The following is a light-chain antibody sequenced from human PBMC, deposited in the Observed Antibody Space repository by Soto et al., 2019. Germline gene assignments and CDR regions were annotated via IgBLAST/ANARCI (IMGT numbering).Light chain of an antibody. V-gene: IGLV6-57*01. CDR3: QSYDSGNPVV. CDR2: EDT. Sequence: NFMLTQPHSVSESPGKTVTISCTRSSGSIASNYVQWYQQRPGSSPTTVIYEDTQRPSGVPDRFSGSIDSSSNSASLTISGLKTEDEADYYCQSYDSGNPVVFGGGTKVTVL. CDR1: SGSIASNY. J-gene: IGLJ2*01.